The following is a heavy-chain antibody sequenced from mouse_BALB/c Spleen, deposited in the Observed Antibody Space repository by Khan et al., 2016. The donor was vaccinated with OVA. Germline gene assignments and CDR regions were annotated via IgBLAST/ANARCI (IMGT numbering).Heavy chain of an antibody. J-gene: IGHJ2*01. Sequence: VQLKQSGAELGRPGSSVKLSCKTSGSTFTSYGIKWVKQRPGQGLEWIGYIYPGNGYTEYNEKFQGQAILTSATSSSTAYMQLRSLTSEDSAIYVCATADCRYYFDYWGQGTTLTVSS. CDR3: ATADCRYYFDY. D-gene: IGHD2-1*01. CDR1: GSTFTSYG. V-gene: IGHV1S134*01. CDR2: IYPGNGYT.